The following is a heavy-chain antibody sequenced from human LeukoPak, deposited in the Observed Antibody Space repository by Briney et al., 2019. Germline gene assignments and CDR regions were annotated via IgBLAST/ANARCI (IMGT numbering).Heavy chain of an antibody. J-gene: IGHJ6*02. Sequence: ASVKVSCKASGFTFTSSAMQWVRQARGQRLEWIGWIVVGSGNTNYAQKFQERVTITRDMSTSTAYMELSSLRSEDTAVYYCAADLWGYHPYYYGMDVWGQGTTVTVSS. CDR2: IVVGSGNT. CDR3: AADLWGYHPYYYGMDV. V-gene: IGHV1-58*02. D-gene: IGHD3-16*01. CDR1: GFTFTSSA.